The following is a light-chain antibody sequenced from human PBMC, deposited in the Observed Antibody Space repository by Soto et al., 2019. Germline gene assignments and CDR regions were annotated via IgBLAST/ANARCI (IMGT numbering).Light chain of an antibody. J-gene: IGLJ1*01. CDR3: SSYTSSSTLEYV. CDR1: NNGVGGYNY. CDR2: DVS. V-gene: IGLV2-14*01. Sequence: QSVLAQPASVSGSPGQSITISCTGNNNGVGGYNYVSWYQQHPGKAPKLMIYDVSNRPSGVSNRFSGSKSGNTASLTISGLQAEDEADYYCSSYTSSSTLEYVFGTGTKVTVL.